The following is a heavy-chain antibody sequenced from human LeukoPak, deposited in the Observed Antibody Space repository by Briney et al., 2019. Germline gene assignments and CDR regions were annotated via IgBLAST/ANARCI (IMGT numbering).Heavy chain of an antibody. CDR3: ARSPPWSTSWFSLFDY. Sequence: GGSLRLSCAASGFTVSSNYMSWVRQAPGKGLEWVSVIYSDGRAFYADSVKGRFTISRDSSMNTLFLQMNSLRAEDTAVYFCARSPPWSTSWFSLFDYWGQGTLVTVSS. J-gene: IGHJ4*02. CDR1: GFTVSSNY. CDR2: IYSDGRA. D-gene: IGHD6-13*01. V-gene: IGHV3-66*01.